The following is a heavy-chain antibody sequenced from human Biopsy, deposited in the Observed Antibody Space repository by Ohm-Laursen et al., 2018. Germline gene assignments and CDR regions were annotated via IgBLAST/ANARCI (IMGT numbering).Heavy chain of an antibody. Sequence: ASVKVSCKASGYTFTSYEINWVRQATGQGLEWMGWMNPNGGNTGYAQKFQGRVTMTRNTSISTAYMEVSSLRSEDTAVYYCARGRNPVWFGEDLDYWGQGTPVTVSS. CDR1: GYTFTSYE. CDR3: ARGRNPVWFGEDLDY. D-gene: IGHD3-10*01. CDR2: MNPNGGNT. V-gene: IGHV1-8*01. J-gene: IGHJ4*02.